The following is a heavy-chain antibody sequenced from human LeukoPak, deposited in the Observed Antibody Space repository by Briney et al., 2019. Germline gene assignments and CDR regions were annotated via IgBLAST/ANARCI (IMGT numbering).Heavy chain of an antibody. CDR1: GFTFSNTW. D-gene: IGHD6-19*01. CDR2: IQTKTEGGTT. J-gene: IGHJ4*02. CDR3: TTERIRAVAGTSDYFDF. V-gene: IGHV3-15*01. Sequence: GGSLRLSCAASGFTFSNTWMSWVRQAPGKGLEWAGRIQTKTEGGTTDYAAPVKGRFTISRDDSKDTLSLQMTSLKIEDTAVYYCTTERIRAVAGTSDYFDFWGQGALVTVSS.